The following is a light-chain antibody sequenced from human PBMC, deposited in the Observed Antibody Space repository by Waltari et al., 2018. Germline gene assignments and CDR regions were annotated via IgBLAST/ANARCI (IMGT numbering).Light chain of an antibody. CDR2: GAS. CDR1: QSVSSN. Sequence: ELVMTQSPATLSVSPGERATLSCRASQSVSSNLAWCQQEPGQAPGLLSYGASTRATGIRARFSGCGSGTECSITISSLQSEDFAVYYCQQYNSWPLTFGGGTEVGIK. V-gene: IGKV3-15*01. CDR3: QQYNSWPLT. J-gene: IGKJ4*01.